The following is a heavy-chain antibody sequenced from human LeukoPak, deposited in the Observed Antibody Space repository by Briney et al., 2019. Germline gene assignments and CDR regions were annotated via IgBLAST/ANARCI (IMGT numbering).Heavy chain of an antibody. D-gene: IGHD3-22*01. J-gene: IGHJ4*02. V-gene: IGHV1-18*04. CDR2: INGYSSNT. Sequence: ASVKVSCKVSGYTLSSHGYGITWVRQAPGQGLEWMGWINGYSSNTNSAQMFQGRVTMTTDTSTSAAYMELRGLGSDDTAIYYCARALCSSSGCHGRNDYWGQGTLVTVSS. CDR3: ARALCSSSGCHGRNDY. CDR1: GYTLSSHGYG.